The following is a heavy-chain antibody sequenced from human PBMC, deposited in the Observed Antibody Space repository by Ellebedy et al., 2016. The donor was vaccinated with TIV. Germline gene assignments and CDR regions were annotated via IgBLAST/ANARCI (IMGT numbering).Heavy chain of an antibody. CDR2: INYDGSVK. CDR3: VSRGSSSS. D-gene: IGHD6-6*01. Sequence: GGSLRLSXAASGFAFSDYWMSWVRQAPGKGLEWVANINYDGSVKYYVNSVKGRFTISRDNVKNSLSLQMNGLGVEDTAVYYCVSRGSSSSWGQGALVTVSS. CDR1: GFAFSDYW. V-gene: IGHV3-7*01. J-gene: IGHJ5*02.